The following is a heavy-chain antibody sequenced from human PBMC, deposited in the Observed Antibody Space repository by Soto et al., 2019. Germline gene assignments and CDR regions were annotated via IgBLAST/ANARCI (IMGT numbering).Heavy chain of an antibody. CDR3: AKTMPRITIFGVVDY. Sequence: EVQLLEYGGGLVQPGGSLRLSCAASGFTFSSYAMSWVRQAPGKGLEWVSAISGSGGSTYYADSVKGRFTISRDNSKNTLYLQMNRLRAEDTAVYYCAKTMPRITIFGVVDYWGQAPLVTVSS. V-gene: IGHV3-23*01. D-gene: IGHD3-3*01. CDR2: ISGSGGST. J-gene: IGHJ4*02. CDR1: GFTFSSYA.